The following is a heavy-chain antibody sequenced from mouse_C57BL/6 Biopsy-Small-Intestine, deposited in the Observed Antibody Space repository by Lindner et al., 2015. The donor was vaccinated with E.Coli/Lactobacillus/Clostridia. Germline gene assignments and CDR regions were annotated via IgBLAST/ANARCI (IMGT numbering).Heavy chain of an antibody. V-gene: IGHV1S61*01. Sequence: SVKVSCKASGYTLSNNGITWVRQAPGQGLEWMGRISAFSGNTHYAQKFQGRVTLSTDASTCTAFMELRGLKSDDTAVYYCAREELCTSTSCYRGDWFDPRGQGTLVTVSS. CDR3: AREELCTSTSCYRGDWFDP. CDR2: ISAFSGNT. CDR1: GYTLSNNG. D-gene: IGHD2-10*02. J-gene: IGHJ4*01.